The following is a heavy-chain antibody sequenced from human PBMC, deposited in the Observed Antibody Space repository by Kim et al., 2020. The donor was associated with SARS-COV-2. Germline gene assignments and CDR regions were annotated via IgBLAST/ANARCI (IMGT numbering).Heavy chain of an antibody. CDR1: GFKFTEYY. J-gene: IGHJ4*02. V-gene: IGHV1-2*06. Sequence: ASVKVSCRASGFKFTEYYIHWVRQAPGQGPVWMGRINPNGGGTQYADDFQGRVSMTSDTSSDTVDLDLTGLRSDDTAVYYCARDEGGTGWYFFDNWGQGTLITVSP. CDR3: ARDEGGTGWYFFDN. CDR2: INPNGGGT. D-gene: IGHD6-19*01.